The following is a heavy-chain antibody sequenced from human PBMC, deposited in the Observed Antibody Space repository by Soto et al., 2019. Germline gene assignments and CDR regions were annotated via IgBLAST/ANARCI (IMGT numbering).Heavy chain of an antibody. CDR3: ARVGNYLLWFGELLFDY. J-gene: IGHJ4*02. CDR1: GYTFTGYY. D-gene: IGHD3-10*01. V-gene: IGHV1-2*02. CDR2: INPNSGGT. Sequence: ASVKVSCKASGYTFTGYYMHWVRQAPGQGLEWMGWINPNSGGTNYAQKFQGRVTMTRDTSISTAYMELSRLRSADTAVYYCARVGNYLLWFGELLFDYWGQGTLVTVSS.